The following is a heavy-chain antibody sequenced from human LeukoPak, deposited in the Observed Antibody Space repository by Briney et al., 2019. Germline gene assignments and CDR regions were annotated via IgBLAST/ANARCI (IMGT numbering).Heavy chain of an antibody. Sequence: GGSLRLSCAASGFTVSSNYMSWVRQAPGKGLEWVSVIYSGGSTYYADSVKGRFTISRDNSKNTLYLQMNSLRAEDTAVYYCARDNLVECSSTSCYESGAFDIWAKGQWSPSLQ. D-gene: IGHD2-2*01. CDR2: IYSGGST. V-gene: IGHV3-53*01. CDR3: ARDNLVECSSTSCYESGAFDI. J-gene: IGHJ3*02. CDR1: GFTVSSNY.